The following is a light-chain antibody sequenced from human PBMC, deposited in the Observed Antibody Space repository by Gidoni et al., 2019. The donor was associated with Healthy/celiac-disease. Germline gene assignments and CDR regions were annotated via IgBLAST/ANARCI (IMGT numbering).Light chain of an antibody. CDR3: SSYTTSSNLGV. CDR2: EVS. J-gene: IGLJ2*01. Sequence: QSALTQPASVSGSPGQSLTISCTGTSSDVGDYNYVSWYQQHPGKAPKLMIYEVSNRPSGVSNRFSGSASGNTASLTISGLQAEDEADYYCSSYTTSSNLGVFGGGTKLTVL. CDR1: SSDVGDYNY. V-gene: IGLV2-14*01.